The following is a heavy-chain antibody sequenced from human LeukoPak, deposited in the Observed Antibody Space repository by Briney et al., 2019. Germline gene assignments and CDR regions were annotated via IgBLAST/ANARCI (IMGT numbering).Heavy chain of an antibody. Sequence: PGGSLRLSCAASGFTFSSYGMHWVRQAPGKGLEWVAFIRYDGSNKYYADSVKGRFTISRDNSKNTLYLQMNSLRAEDTAVYYCAKLIGPLARGDYWGQGTLVTVSS. V-gene: IGHV3-30*02. CDR2: IRYDGSNK. J-gene: IGHJ4*02. D-gene: IGHD3-22*01. CDR1: GFTFSSYG. CDR3: AKLIGPLARGDY.